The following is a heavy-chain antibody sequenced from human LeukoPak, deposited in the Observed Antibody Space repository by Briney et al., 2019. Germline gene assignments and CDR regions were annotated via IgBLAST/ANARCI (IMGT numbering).Heavy chain of an antibody. CDR1: GYTFTSYA. Sequence: ASVKVSCKASGYTFTSYAMHWVRQAPGQRLEWMGWINAGNGNTKYSQKFQGRVTITRDTSASTAYMELSSLRSEDTAVYYCARSRQQLVRPLDYWGQGTLVTVSS. V-gene: IGHV1-3*01. CDR3: ARSRQQLVRPLDY. D-gene: IGHD6-13*01. CDR2: INAGNGNT. J-gene: IGHJ4*02.